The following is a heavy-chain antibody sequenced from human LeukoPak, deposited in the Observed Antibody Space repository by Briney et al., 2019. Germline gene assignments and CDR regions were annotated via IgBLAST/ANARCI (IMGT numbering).Heavy chain of an antibody. J-gene: IGHJ5*02. CDR1: GXTFSTYG. Sequence: PGGSLRLSCAASGXTFSTYGMHWVRQAPGKGLEWVAVIWYDGNNKYYADRVKGRFTISRDNSKNTLYLHMNSLRAEDTAVYYCSTGRIDVYYYDSSGSWFDAWGQGTLVTVSS. CDR2: IWYDGNNK. D-gene: IGHD3-22*01. V-gene: IGHV3-33*01. CDR3: STGRIDVYYYDSSGSWFDA.